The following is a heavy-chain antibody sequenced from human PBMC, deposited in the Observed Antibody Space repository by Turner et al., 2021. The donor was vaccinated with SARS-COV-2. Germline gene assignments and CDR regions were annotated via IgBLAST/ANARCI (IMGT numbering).Heavy chain of an antibody. CDR3: ARDRRVGDDYTSEFPIDAFDI. J-gene: IGHJ3*02. CDR1: GFTASSNY. CDR2: IYSGGRT. Sequence: EVQLVEAGGGVVQPGGSLRLPCAASGFTASSNYMSWVRQGTGKGLEWVSVIYSGGRTYYTDSVKGRFTIARDNSKNMLYLQMNSLRAEDTAVYYCARDRRVGDDYTSEFPIDAFDIWGQGTMVTVSS. D-gene: IGHD4-4*01. V-gene: IGHV3-66*01.